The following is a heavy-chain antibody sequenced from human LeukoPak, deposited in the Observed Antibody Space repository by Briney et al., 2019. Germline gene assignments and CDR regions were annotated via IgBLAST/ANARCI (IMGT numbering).Heavy chain of an antibody. CDR2: ISYRGDT. V-gene: IGHV4-38-2*02. CDR1: GYSIGSGHY. CDR3: ARSLRDTSSTAGYDS. D-gene: IGHD2-2*01. J-gene: IGHJ4*02. Sequence: SETLSLTCTVSGYSIGSGHYWAWIRQPPGKGLEWIGSISYRGDTYYNPSLKSRVTMSVDSSKSQLSLKVRSVTAADTAVYFCARSLRDTSSTAGYDSWGQGTLVTVSS.